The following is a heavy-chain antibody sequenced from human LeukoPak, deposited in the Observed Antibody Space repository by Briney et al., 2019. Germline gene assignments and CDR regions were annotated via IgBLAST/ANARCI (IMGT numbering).Heavy chain of an antibody. CDR3: ARNQAVAANRGAFDI. D-gene: IGHD6-19*01. CDR1: GGSISSDDYD. J-gene: IGHJ3*02. CDR2: IYYSGST. Sequence: SETLSLTCTVSGGSISSDDYDWSWIRQPPGKGLEWIGYIYYSGSTYYNPYNPSLTSRVTMSVDTSKNQFSLKLDSVTEIDTAMYYCARNQAVAANRGAFDIWGQGTMVTVSS. V-gene: IGHV4-30-4*02.